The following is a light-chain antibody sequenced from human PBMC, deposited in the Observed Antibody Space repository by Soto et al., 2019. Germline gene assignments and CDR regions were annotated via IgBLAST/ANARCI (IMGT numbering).Light chain of an antibody. CDR2: DAS. J-gene: IGKJ1*01. CDR1: ESIRTW. CDR3: QQYNNYPRT. Sequence: DIQMTQSPTTLSASIGDRVTITCRASESIRTWLDWYQHKPGKAPKFLIYDASTLESGVPSRFSGSGSGTEFTLTISSLQPDDFATYYCQQYNNYPRTFGQGTKVEIK. V-gene: IGKV1-5*01.